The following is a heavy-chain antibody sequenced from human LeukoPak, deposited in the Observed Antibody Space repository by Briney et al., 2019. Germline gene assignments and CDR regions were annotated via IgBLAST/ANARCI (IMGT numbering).Heavy chain of an antibody. V-gene: IGHV3-48*04. CDR3: ARVKREQRDNDAFDI. Sequence: GGSLRLSCAASGFTFSSYSMNWVRQAPGKGLEWVSYISSSSSTIYYADSVKGRFTISRDNAKNSLYLQMNSLRAEDTAVYYCARVKREQRDNDAFDIWGQGTMVTVSS. CDR2: ISSSSSTI. J-gene: IGHJ3*02. CDR1: GFTFSSYS. D-gene: IGHD1/OR15-1a*01.